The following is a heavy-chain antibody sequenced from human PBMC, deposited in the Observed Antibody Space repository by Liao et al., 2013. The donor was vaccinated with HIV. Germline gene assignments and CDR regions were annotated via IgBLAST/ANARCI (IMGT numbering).Heavy chain of an antibody. Sequence: QVQLQESGPGLVKPSETLSLTCTVSGGSISGYYWSWIRQPAGKGLEWIGRIYNSGTTNYNPSLKSRVTMSVDTSKNQFSLKLSSVTAADTAVYYCARRPHPSSGGTRRYAFDIWGRRDNRSPSL. CDR2: IYNSGTT. J-gene: IGHJ3*02. CDR3: ARRPHPSSGGTRRYAFDI. V-gene: IGHV4-4*07. CDR1: GGSISGYY. D-gene: IGHD1/OR15-1a*01.